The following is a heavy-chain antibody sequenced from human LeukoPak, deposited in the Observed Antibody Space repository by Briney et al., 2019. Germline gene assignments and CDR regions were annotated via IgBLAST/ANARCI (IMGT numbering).Heavy chain of an antibody. J-gene: IGHJ4*02. V-gene: IGHV4-39*01. CDR3: ASPYFDF. CDR2: MYYSGCT. Sequence: PSETLSLTCTVSGGSISSGNYYWAWIRQPPGKGLEWIGSMYYSGCTYYNPSLKSRVTISVDTSKNQFSLKLSSVTATDTAVYYCASPYFDFWGQGTLVTVSS. CDR1: GGSISSGNYY.